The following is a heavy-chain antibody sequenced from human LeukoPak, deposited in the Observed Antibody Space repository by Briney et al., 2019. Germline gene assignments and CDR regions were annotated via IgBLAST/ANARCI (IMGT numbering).Heavy chain of an antibody. CDR1: GFTFSSYG. CDR2: IWYDGSNK. V-gene: IGHV3-33*01. Sequence: PGGSLRLSCAASGFTFSSYGMHWVRQAPGKGLEWVAVIWYDGSNKYYADSVKGRFTISRDNSKYTLYLQMGSLRPEDMAVYYCARTQLQNDAFDIWGQGTMVTVSS. CDR3: ARTQLQNDAFDI. D-gene: IGHD2-2*01. J-gene: IGHJ3*02.